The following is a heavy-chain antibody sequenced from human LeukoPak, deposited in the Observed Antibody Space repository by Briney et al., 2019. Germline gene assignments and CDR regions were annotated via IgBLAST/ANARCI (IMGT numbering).Heavy chain of an antibody. J-gene: IGHJ4*02. CDR2: IWYDGSNK. CDR3: ARKGHSSGSKLIDY. V-gene: IGHV3-33*01. CDR1: GFTFSSYG. Sequence: GRSLRLSCAASGFTFSSYGMHWVRQAPGEGLEWVAVIWYDGSNKYYADSVKGRFTISRDNSKNTLYLQMNSLRAEDTAVYYCARKGHSSGSKLIDYWGQGTLVSVSS. D-gene: IGHD3-22*01.